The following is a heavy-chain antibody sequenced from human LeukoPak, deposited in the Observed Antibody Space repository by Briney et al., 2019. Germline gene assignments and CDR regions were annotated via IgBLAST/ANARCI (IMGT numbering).Heavy chain of an antibody. CDR1: GGTFSSYA. CDR2: INPNSGGT. J-gene: IGHJ4*02. Sequence: GASVKVSCKASGGTFSSYAISWVRQAPGQGLEWMGWINPNSGGTNYAQKFQGRVTMTRDTSISTAYMELSRLRSDDTAVYYCARDCGPTHCFDYWGQGTLVTVSS. V-gene: IGHV1-2*02. CDR3: ARDCGPTHCFDY.